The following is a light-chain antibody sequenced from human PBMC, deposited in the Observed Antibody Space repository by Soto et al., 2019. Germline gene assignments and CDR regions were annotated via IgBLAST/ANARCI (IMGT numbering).Light chain of an antibody. CDR2: DAS. Sequence: DNHKTQSTSIPSASVCDRDTMTCRGSQSITSWWAWYQQKPEKAPKRLIYDASSWENAVPSRFSGSGSGTVFYLTLRSLQPDDYATYYCQQYNRYWKFGQGTKVDIK. V-gene: IGKV1-5*01. J-gene: IGKJ1*01. CDR3: QQYNRYWK. CDR1: QSITSW.